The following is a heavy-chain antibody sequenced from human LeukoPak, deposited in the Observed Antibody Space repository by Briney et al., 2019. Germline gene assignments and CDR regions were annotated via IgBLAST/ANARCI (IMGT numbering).Heavy chain of an antibody. V-gene: IGHV3-23*01. CDR1: GFTFSNYA. CDR2: IHDSGAYA. CDR3: AKDFSNWHRD. J-gene: IGHJ4*02. Sequence: GGSLKLSCAASGFTFSNYAMSWVRQAPGKGLEWVSTIHDSGAYAFYTDSVKGRFTISRDNSKNTLDLQMNSPRADDTAVYYCAKDFSNWHRDWGQGVLVTVSS. D-gene: IGHD1-1*01.